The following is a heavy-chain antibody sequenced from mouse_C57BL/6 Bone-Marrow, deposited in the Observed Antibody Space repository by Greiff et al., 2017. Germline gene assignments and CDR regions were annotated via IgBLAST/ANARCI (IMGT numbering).Heavy chain of an antibody. D-gene: IGHD1-1*01. V-gene: IGHV1-61*01. Sequence: VQLQQPGAELVRPGSSVKLSCKASGYTFTSYWMDWVKQRPGQGLEWIGNIYPSDSETHYNQKFKDKATLTVDKSSSTAYMQLSSLTSEDSAVYYCAITTVVATDWYFDVWGTGTTVTVSS. CDR2: IYPSDSET. CDR1: GYTFTSYW. J-gene: IGHJ1*03. CDR3: AITTVVATDWYFDV.